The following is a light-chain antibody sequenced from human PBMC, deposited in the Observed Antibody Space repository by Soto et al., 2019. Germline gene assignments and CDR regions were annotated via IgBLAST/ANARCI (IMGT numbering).Light chain of an antibody. V-gene: IGLV2-11*01. CDR1: SSDVGGYNY. J-gene: IGLJ1*01. CDR2: DVS. Sequence: QSALTQPRSVSGSPGQSVTISCTGTSSDVGGYNYVSWYQQHPGKAPKLLIYDVSKRPSGVPDRFSGSKSGNTASLTISGLQAEDEADYYCQSYDNSLSALVFGTGTKVTVL. CDR3: QSYDNSLSALV.